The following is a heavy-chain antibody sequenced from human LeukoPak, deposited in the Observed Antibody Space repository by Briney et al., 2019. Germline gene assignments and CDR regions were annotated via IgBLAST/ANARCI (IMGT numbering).Heavy chain of an antibody. CDR3: ARDQYSGYDLYYFDY. D-gene: IGHD5-12*01. CDR1: GFSFSRYW. V-gene: IGHV3-30-3*01. CDR2: ISYDGSNK. J-gene: IGHJ4*02. Sequence: GGSLRLSCAASGFSFSRYWMSWVRQAPGKGLEWVAVISYDGSNKYYADSVKGRFTISRDNSKNTLYLQMNSLRAEDTAVYYSARDQYSGYDLYYFDYWGQGTLVTVSS.